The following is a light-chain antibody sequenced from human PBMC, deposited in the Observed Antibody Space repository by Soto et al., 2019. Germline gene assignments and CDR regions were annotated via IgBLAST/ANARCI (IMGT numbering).Light chain of an antibody. CDR2: GAS. V-gene: IGKV3-20*01. CDR1: QSVRSSY. Sequence: EIVLTQSPGTLSLSPGDRATISCRASQSVRSSYLAWYQQKPGQAPRLLIYGASSRATGIPDRFSGSGSGTDFTLTISRLEPEDFAVYYCQQYGTSPRTFGQGTKVEIK. J-gene: IGKJ1*01. CDR3: QQYGTSPRT.